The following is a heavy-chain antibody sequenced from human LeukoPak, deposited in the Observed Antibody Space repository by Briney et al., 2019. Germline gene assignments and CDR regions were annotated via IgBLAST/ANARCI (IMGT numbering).Heavy chain of an antibody. Sequence: PGGSLRLSCAASGFIFSSYWMTWVRQAPGKGLEWVASIKQDGSEKYYVDSVKGRFTISRDNAKTSLYLQMNSLRAEDTAVYYCARDLSGVTGYTYGRGIDYWAREPWSPSPQ. D-gene: IGHD5-18*01. CDR2: IKQDGSEK. J-gene: IGHJ4*02. CDR1: GFIFSSYW. CDR3: ARDLSGVTGYTYGRGIDY. V-gene: IGHV3-7*01.